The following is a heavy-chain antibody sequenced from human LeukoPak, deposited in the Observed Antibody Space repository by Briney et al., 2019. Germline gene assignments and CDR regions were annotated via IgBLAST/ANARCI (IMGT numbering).Heavy chain of an antibody. D-gene: IGHD3-10*01. J-gene: IGHJ4*02. Sequence: GGSLRLSCAASGFTFSSYAMSWVRQAPGKGLEWDSVIANTGRTYYADSVKGRFTISRDNSKDTLYLQMNSLRAEDTAIYYCAKGTYYYGSGRTETFGENWGQGTLVTVSS. CDR2: IANTGRT. V-gene: IGHV3-23*01. CDR3: AKGTYYYGSGRTETFGEN. CDR1: GFTFSSYA.